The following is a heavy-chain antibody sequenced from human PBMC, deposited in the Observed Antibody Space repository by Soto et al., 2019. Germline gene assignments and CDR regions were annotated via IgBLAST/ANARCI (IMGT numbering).Heavy chain of an antibody. J-gene: IGHJ4*02. CDR2: IYYSGST. V-gene: IGHV4-30-4*01. CDR3: ARGEGRLGELSPLDY. CDR1: GGSISSGDYY. Sequence: SETLSLTCTVSGGSISSGDYYWSWIRQPPGKGLEWIGYIYYSGSTYYNPSLKSRVTISVGTSKNQFSLKLSSVTAADTAVYYCARGEGRLGELSPLDYWGQGTLVTVSS. D-gene: IGHD3-16*02.